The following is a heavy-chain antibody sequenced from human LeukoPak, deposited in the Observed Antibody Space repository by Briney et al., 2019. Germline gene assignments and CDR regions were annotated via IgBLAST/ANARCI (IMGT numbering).Heavy chain of an antibody. V-gene: IGHV3-23*01. J-gene: IGHJ4*02. CDR1: GFTFRYYS. CDR3: VKERDRGVDVADDFDL. D-gene: IGHD6-19*01. Sequence: GESLKISCAASGFTFRYYSMAWVRPVPGGGLEWVSAISIPTFTLYADPVKGRFIISRDNSKNTLYLQMDNLRAEDTAVYYCVKERDRGVDVADDFDLWGQGTLVTVSS. CDR2: ISIPTFT.